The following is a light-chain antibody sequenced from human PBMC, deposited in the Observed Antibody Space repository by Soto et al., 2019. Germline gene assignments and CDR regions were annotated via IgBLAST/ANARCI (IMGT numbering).Light chain of an antibody. CDR2: EVS. V-gene: IGLV2-23*02. CDR1: SSDIGSYDL. Sequence: QSALTQPASVSGSPGQSITISCTGTSSDIGSYDLVSWYQQHPGKAPKLMIYEVSKWPSGISNRFSGSKSGNTASLTISGLQAEDEAAYHCCSYAGSSNWVFGGGTQLTVL. J-gene: IGLJ3*02. CDR3: CSYAGSSNWV.